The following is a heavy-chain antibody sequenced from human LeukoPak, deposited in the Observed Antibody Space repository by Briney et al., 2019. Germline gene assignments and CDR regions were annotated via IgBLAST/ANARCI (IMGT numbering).Heavy chain of an antibody. CDR2: TNVGNDYT. CDR1: GYTFNYYA. Sequence: VASVKVSCKASGYTFNYYAVHWVRQAPGQRLEWMGWTNVGNDYTESSQKFRDRLTITSDTTATTVYMELSSLRSEDTAVYYCARDDFSTYPGLNYFDYWGQGSLVTVSS. CDR3: ARDDFSTYPGLNYFDY. V-gene: IGHV1-3*01. J-gene: IGHJ4*02. D-gene: IGHD4-11*01.